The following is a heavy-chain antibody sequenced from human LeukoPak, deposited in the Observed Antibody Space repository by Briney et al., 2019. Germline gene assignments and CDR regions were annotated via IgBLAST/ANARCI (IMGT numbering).Heavy chain of an antibody. CDR2: IYYSGST. CDR3: ARSSGFHIDY. CDR1: GGSISSYY. Sequence: PSETLSLTCTVSGGSISSYYWSWLRQPPGRGLEWIGYIYYSGSTNYNPSLTRRVTISVDTSKNQFSLKLSSVTAADTAVYYCARSSGFHIDYWGQGTLVTVSS. V-gene: IGHV4-59*01. J-gene: IGHJ4*02. D-gene: IGHD3-22*01.